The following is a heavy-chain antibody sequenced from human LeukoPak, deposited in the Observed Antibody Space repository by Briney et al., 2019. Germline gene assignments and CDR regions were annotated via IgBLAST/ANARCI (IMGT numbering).Heavy chain of an antibody. CDR2: ISASGGST. V-gene: IGHV3-23*01. Sequence: GGSLRLSCAASGFTFSSYGMSWVRQAPGKGLEWVSAISASGGSTYYTNSVKGRFTISRDNSKKTLNLEMSSLRGEDTAVYYCAKGSGAYPDNFDSWGQGTLVTVSS. CDR1: GFTFSSYG. D-gene: IGHD3-3*01. CDR3: AKGSGAYPDNFDS. J-gene: IGHJ4*02.